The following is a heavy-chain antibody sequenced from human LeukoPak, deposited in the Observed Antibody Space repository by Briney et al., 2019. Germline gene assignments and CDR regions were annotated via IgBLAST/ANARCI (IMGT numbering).Heavy chain of an antibody. CDR2: ISGSGGST. CDR3: AKGLSPYSSYTSVDY. J-gene: IGHJ4*02. Sequence: GGSLRLSCAASGFTFSSYAMSWVRQAPGEGLEWVSAISGSGGSTYYADSVKGRFTISRDNSKNTLYLQMNSLRAEDTAVYYCAKGLSPYSSYTSVDYWGQGTLVTVSS. CDR1: GFTFSSYA. V-gene: IGHV3-23*01. D-gene: IGHD6-6*01.